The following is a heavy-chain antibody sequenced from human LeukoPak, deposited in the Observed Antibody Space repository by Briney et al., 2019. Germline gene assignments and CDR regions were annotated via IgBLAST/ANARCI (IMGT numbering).Heavy chain of an antibody. CDR2: IHYTGST. CDR1: GVSISTFY. Sequence: SETLSLTCTVSGVSISTFYRHWIRQPPGKGLEWLGNIHYTGSTNYNPSLKRRVTISLDTSKNQFSLKMTSVTTADTAVYYWARVASSVMDYWGQGILVTVSS. CDR3: ARVASSVMDY. J-gene: IGHJ4*02. D-gene: IGHD2-8*01. V-gene: IGHV4-59*01.